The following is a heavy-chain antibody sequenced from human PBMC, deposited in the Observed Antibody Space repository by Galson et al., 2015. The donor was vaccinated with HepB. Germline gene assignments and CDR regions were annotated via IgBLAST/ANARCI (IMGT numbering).Heavy chain of an antibody. Sequence: SLRLSCAASGFTFDDYTMHWVRQAPGKGLEWVSLISWDGGSTYYADSVKGRFTISRDNSKNSLYLQMNSLRTEDTALYYCAKGLIAGATRGSYYYYGMDVWGQGTTVTVSS. CDR3: AKGLIAGATRGSYYYYGMDV. CDR2: ISWDGGST. V-gene: IGHV3-43*01. CDR1: GFTFDDYT. J-gene: IGHJ6*02. D-gene: IGHD1-26*01.